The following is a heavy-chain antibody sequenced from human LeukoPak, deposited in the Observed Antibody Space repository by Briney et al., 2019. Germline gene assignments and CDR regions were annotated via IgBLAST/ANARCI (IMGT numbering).Heavy chain of an antibody. V-gene: IGHV3-7*01. CDR1: GFAFSSYW. J-gene: IGHJ4*02. CDR2: MKQDGSEI. D-gene: IGHD3-16*02. CDR3: ARGVYQFDY. Sequence: GGSLRLSCAASGFAFSSYWMTWVRQAPGKGLEWVAYMKQDGSEIYYVDSVKGRFTISRDNANNSLYLQMNSLRAEDTALYYCARGVYQFDYWGQGTLVTVSS.